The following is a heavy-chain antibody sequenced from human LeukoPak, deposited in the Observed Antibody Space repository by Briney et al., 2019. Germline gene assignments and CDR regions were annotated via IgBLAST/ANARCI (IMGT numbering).Heavy chain of an antibody. J-gene: IGHJ4*02. V-gene: IGHV1-2*02. CDR1: GYTFTGYY. Sequence: ASVKVSCKSSGYTFTGYYMHWVRLPPGQGLEWMGWINPNSGGTNYAEKFQGRVTMTRDTSISTAYMELSRLRSDDTAVYYCARDQVIIMEPGPYFDYWGQGTLVTVSS. CDR2: INPNSGGT. CDR3: ARDQVIIMEPGPYFDY. D-gene: IGHD3-9*01.